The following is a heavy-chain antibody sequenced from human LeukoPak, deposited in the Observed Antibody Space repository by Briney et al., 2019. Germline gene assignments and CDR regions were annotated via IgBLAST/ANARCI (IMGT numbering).Heavy chain of an antibody. Sequence: GGSLRLSCAASGFTFSSYGVHWVRQAPGKGLEWVAFIRYDGSNKYYADSVKGRFTISRDNSKNTLYLQMNSLRAEDAAVYYCAKGYIIAGRQWYLDLWGRGTLVGVSS. J-gene: IGHJ2*01. V-gene: IGHV3-30*02. D-gene: IGHD6-13*01. CDR3: AKGYIIAGRQWYLDL. CDR2: IRYDGSNK. CDR1: GFTFSSYG.